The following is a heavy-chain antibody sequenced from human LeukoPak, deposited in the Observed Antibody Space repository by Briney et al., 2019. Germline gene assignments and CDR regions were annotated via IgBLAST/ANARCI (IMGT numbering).Heavy chain of an antibody. V-gene: IGHV4-59*12. CDR2: IYYSGST. CDR3: ARGGSYLSAFDI. Sequence: SETLSLTCTVSGGSISSYYWSWIRQPPGKGLEWIGYIYYSGSTNFNPSLKSRVTISVDTSKNQFSLKLSSVTAADTAVYYCARGGSYLSAFDIWGQGTMVTVSS. J-gene: IGHJ3*02. D-gene: IGHD1-26*01. CDR1: GGSISSYY.